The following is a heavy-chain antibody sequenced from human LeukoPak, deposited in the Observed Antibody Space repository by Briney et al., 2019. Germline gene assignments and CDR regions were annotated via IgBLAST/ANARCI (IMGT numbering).Heavy chain of an antibody. J-gene: IGHJ6*02. Sequence: GGSLRLSCAASGFTFSNYAMHWVRQAPGRGLEWVAVLSYDGSNKYYADSVKGRFTISRDNSKNTLYLQMNSLRAEDTAVYYCARDGSELRSLYGMDVWGQGTTVTVSS. V-gene: IGHV3-30*01. CDR2: LSYDGSNK. CDR1: GFTFSNYA. CDR3: ARDGSELRSLYGMDV. D-gene: IGHD1-26*01.